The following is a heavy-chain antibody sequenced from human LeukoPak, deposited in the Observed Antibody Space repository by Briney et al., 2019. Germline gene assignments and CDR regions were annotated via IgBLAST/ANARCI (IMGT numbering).Heavy chain of an antibody. CDR1: GYTFTSYG. J-gene: IGHJ4*02. CDR3: ASAASGWYRGFHDY. D-gene: IGHD6-19*01. CDR2: ISAYNGNT. Sequence: RRASVKVSCKASGYTFTSYGISWVRQAPGQGLEWMGWISAYNGNTNYAQKLQGRVTMTTDTSTSTAYMELRSLRSDDTAVYYCASAASGWYRGFHDYWGQGTLVTVSS. V-gene: IGHV1-18*01.